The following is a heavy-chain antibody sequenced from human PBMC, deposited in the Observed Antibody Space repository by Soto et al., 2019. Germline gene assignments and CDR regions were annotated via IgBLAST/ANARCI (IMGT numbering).Heavy chain of an antibody. CDR2: ISYDGSNK. D-gene: IGHD2-21*02. J-gene: IGHJ6*02. CDR1: GFTFSSYA. V-gene: IGHV3-30-3*01. CDR3: ARVEVTDHGSGYGMDV. Sequence: GGSLRLSCAASGFTFSSYAMHWVRQAPGKGLEWVAVISYDGSNKYYADSVKGRFTISRDNPKNTLYLQMNSLRAEDTAVYYCARVEVTDHGSGYGMDVWGQGTTVTVSS.